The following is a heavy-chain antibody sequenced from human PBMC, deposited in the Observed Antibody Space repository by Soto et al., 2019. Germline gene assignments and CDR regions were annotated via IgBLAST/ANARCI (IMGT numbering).Heavy chain of an antibody. Sequence: VKVSCKACGYTFSFYVVQWLGQPRGQRGEGMGWVNTGSGNPIYSEKFQGRVTMTRDTAASTAYMELSSLRSEDTAVYYCARPFDYNAMDVWGQGTTVPVSS. CDR1: GYTFSFYV. V-gene: IGHV1-3*04. J-gene: IGHJ6*02. CDR2: VNTGSGNP. CDR3: ARPFDYNAMDV.